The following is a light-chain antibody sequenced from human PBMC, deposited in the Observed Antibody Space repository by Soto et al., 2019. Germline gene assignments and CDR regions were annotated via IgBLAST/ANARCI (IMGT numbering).Light chain of an antibody. CDR2: EVS. J-gene: IGLJ2*01. CDR3: AAWDDSLSGVV. V-gene: IGLV2-8*01. Sequence: QSVLTQPPSASGSPGQSVAVSCTGTSSDFGNYNFVSWYQQHPGKAPKLMIYEVSKRPSGVPDRFSGSKSGTSASLAISGLRSEDEANYYCAAWDDSLSGVVFGGGTQLTVL. CDR1: SSDFGNYNF.